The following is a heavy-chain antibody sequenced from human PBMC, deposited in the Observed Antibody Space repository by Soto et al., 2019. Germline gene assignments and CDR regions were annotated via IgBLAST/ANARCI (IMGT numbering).Heavy chain of an antibody. D-gene: IGHD5-18*01. CDR2: IYYSGST. J-gene: IGHJ4*02. CDR1: GGSISGDYFY. V-gene: IGHV4-30-4*01. Sequence: QVQLQESGPGLVKPSQTLSLTCTVSGGSISGDYFYWSWFRQPPGKGLEWIGYIYYSGSTYYNPSRKSRATISVDTSKNQFSLKLSSVTAADTAVYYCARAGNSPAYWGQGTLVTVSS. CDR3: ARAGNSPAY.